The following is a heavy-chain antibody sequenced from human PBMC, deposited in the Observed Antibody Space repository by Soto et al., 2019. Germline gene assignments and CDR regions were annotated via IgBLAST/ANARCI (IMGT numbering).Heavy chain of an antibody. CDR3: ASRQSSPHFDY. CDR1: GGSISSGDYY. CDR2: IFYSGST. J-gene: IGHJ4*02. Sequence: SETLSLTCTVSGGSISSGDYYWSWIRQPPGKGLEWIGNIFYSGSTYYNPSLKSRVSISLDTSKNQFSLKLSSVTAADTAVYYCASRQSSPHFDYWGQGTLVTVSS. D-gene: IGHD3-10*01. V-gene: IGHV4-30-4*01.